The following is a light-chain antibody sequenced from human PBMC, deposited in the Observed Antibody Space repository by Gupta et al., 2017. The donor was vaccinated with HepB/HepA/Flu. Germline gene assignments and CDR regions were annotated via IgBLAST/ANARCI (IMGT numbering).Light chain of an antibody. Sequence: QSALTQPRSVSGSPGQSVTISCSGTSSDFGGYGYNYVSWRQQHPGKVPKLMIYDVSRRPSVVPGRFSGSTSGDTASLTISAPETEEAADYYCSSYARPYTSIFGEGTKVTVL. V-gene: IGLV2-11*01. CDR1: SSDFGGYGYNY. CDR2: DVS. J-gene: IGLJ2*01. CDR3: SSYARPYTSI.